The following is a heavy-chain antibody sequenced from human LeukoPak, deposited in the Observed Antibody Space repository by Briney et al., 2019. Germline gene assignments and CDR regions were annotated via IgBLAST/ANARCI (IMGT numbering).Heavy chain of an antibody. J-gene: IGHJ6*02. CDR3: ARDIGYCSGGSCSDYGMDV. CDR1: GFTFSSYA. D-gene: IGHD2-15*01. Sequence: GGSLRLSCAASGFTFSSYAMHWVRQAPGKGLEWVAVISYDGSNKYYADSVKGRFTISRDNSKNTLYLQMNSLRAEDTAVYYCARDIGYCSGGSCSDYGMDVWDQGTTVTVSS. V-gene: IGHV3-30*04. CDR2: ISYDGSNK.